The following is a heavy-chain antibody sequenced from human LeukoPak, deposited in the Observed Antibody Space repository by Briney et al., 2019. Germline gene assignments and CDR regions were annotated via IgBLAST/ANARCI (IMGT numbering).Heavy chain of an antibody. CDR1: RFTFSSSL. V-gene: IGHV3-23*01. J-gene: IGHJ4*02. CDR2: ISGSGGSP. CDR3: AVRYDSSGYYYQPLDY. Sequence: GGSLRLSCSASRFTFSSSLMFWVRQAPGKGLEWVSAISGSGGSPNYADSVKGRFTISRDNSKDTQYLQMNTLRAEDTAVYYCAVRYDSSGYYYQPLDYWGQGALVTVSS. D-gene: IGHD3-22*01.